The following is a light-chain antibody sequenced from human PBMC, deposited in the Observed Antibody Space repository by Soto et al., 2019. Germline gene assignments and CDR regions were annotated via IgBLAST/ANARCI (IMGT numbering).Light chain of an antibody. CDR1: QSVTSNY. Sequence: EIVVTQSPGTLSLSPGERATLSCRASQSVTSNYLAWYQQKPGQAPRLLIYGASSRAIGIPDRFSGSGSGTDFTLTISRLEPEDFAVYFCQQYGTSLYTFGQGTKVEIK. CDR3: QQYGTSLYT. J-gene: IGKJ2*01. V-gene: IGKV3-20*01. CDR2: GAS.